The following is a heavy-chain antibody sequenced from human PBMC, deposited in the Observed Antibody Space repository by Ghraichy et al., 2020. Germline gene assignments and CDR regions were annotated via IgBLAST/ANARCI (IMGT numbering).Heavy chain of an antibody. CDR1: GGPFDGYY. CDR2: ISYSGST. V-gene: IGHV4-34*01. D-gene: IGHD2-15*01. J-gene: IGHJ4*02. Sequence: SQTLSLTCAVYGGPFDGYYWNLIRQPPGKGLEWIGEISYSGSTFYNPSLNSRVTLSVDPSNKQFSLRLRSVTAADTAIYYCARGRYCGGGSCYPRPYYFDYWGQGTLVTVSS. CDR3: ARGRYCGGGSCYPRPYYFDY.